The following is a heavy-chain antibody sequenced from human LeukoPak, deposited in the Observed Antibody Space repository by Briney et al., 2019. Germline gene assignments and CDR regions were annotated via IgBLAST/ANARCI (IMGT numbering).Heavy chain of an antibody. CDR2: IIPIFGTA. CDR1: GGTFTIYA. V-gene: IGHV1-69*05. Sequence: GSSVKVSCKASGGTFTIYAISWVRQAPGQGLEWMGRIIPIFGTANYAKKFQGRVTTTTDESTSTAYMELSSLRSEDTAVYYCAETYYYDSSDTEGAFDIWGQGTMVTVSS. J-gene: IGHJ3*02. CDR3: AETYYYDSSDTEGAFDI. D-gene: IGHD3-22*01.